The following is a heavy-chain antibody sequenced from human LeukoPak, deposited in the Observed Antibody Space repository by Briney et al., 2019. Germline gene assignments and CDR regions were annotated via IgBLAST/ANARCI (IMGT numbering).Heavy chain of an antibody. CDR2: INHSGST. Sequence: SETLSLTCAVYGGSFSGYYWSWIRQPPGKGLEWIGEINHSGSTNYNPSLKSRVTISVDTSKNQFSLKLSSVTAADTAVYYCARVRRYSSSTSGPYYFDYWGQGTLVTVPS. CDR3: ARVRRYSSSTSGPYYFDY. J-gene: IGHJ4*02. V-gene: IGHV4-34*01. CDR1: GGSFSGYY. D-gene: IGHD6-6*01.